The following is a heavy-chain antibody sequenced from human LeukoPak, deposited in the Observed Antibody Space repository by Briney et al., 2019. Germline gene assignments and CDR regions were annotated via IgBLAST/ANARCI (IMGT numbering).Heavy chain of an antibody. Sequence: GGSLRLSCAASGFTFSDDYMSWIRQAPGKGLEWVAYISNSGSITYYTDSVKGRFTISRDNAKNSLYLQMNSLRAEDTAVYYCVREEAGTADYWGQGTLVAVSS. CDR3: VREEAGTADY. J-gene: IGHJ4*02. V-gene: IGHV3-11*01. D-gene: IGHD6-19*01. CDR1: GFTFSDDY. CDR2: ISNSGSIT.